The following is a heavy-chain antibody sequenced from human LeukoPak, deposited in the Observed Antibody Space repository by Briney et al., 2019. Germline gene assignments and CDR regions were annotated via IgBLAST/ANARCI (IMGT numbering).Heavy chain of an antibody. J-gene: IGHJ3*01. D-gene: IGHD5-12*01. V-gene: IGHV1-18*04. CDR1: GYTFTGYY. Sequence: GASVKVSCKASGYTFTGYYMHWVRQAPGQGLEWMGWISAYNGNTNYALKFEGRVTMTTDTSTSTAYMELRSLRSDDTAIYFCARDPRTYSGYSAFHFWGQGTMVIVSA. CDR3: ARDPRTYSGYSAFHF. CDR2: ISAYNGNT.